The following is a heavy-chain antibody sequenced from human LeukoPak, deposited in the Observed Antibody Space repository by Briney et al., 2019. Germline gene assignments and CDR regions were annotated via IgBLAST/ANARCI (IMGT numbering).Heavy chain of an antibody. V-gene: IGHV3-30-3*01. CDR1: GFTFSSYA. J-gene: IGHJ4*02. D-gene: IGHD6-19*01. Sequence: PGGSLRLSCAASGFTFSSYAMHWVRQAPGKGLEWVAVISYDGSNKYYADSVKGRFTISRDNSKNTLYLQMNSLRAEDTAVYYCARVRKGIAVAATDYWGQGTLVTVSS. CDR3: ARVRKGIAVAATDY. CDR2: ISYDGSNK.